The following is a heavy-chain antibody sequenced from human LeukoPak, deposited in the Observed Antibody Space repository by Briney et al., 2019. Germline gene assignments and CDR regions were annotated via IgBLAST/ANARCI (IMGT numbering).Heavy chain of an antibody. CDR2: ISAYNGNT. D-gene: IGHD6-19*01. CDR3: ARDSSGWTPLRGIYYYMDV. J-gene: IGHJ6*03. Sequence: ASVKVSCKASGYTFTSYGISWVRQAPGQGLEWMGWISAYNGNTNYAQKLQGRVTMTTDTSTSTAYMELRSLRSDDTAVYYCARDSSGWTPLRGIYYYMDVWGKGTTVTVSS. V-gene: IGHV1-18*01. CDR1: GYTFTSYG.